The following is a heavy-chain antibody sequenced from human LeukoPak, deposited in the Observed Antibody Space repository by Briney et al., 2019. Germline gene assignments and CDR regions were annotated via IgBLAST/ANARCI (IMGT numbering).Heavy chain of an antibody. J-gene: IGHJ5*02. CDR3: ARVFVLPLLGYCSSTSCPGAWFDP. CDR1: GYTFTSYG. V-gene: IGHV1-18*01. CDR2: ISAYNGNT. Sequence: PVASVKVSCKASGYTFTSYGISWVRQAPGQGLEWMGWISAYNGNTNYAQKLQGRVTMTTDTSTSTAYMELRSLRSDDTAVYYCARVFVLPLLGYCSSTSCPGAWFDPWGQGTLVTVSS. D-gene: IGHD2-2*01.